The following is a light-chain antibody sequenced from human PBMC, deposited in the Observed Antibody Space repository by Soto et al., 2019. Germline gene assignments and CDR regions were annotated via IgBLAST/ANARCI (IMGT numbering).Light chain of an antibody. Sequence: EIVLTQSPATLSLSPGERATLSCRASQSVSSYLAWYQQKPGQAPRLLIYEASNRATGVPARFSGSGSGTDFTLTISSLEPEDFAVYYCQQRNNWPPPFTFGPGTKVEIK. V-gene: IGKV3-11*01. CDR1: QSVSSY. CDR2: EAS. J-gene: IGKJ3*01. CDR3: QQRNNWPPPFT.